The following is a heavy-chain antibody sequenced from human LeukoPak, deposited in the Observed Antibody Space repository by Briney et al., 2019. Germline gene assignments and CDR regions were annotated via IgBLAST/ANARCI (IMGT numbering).Heavy chain of an antibody. CDR3: ARDLGYSSGWYGWD. J-gene: IGHJ4*02. CDR2: IYTSGST. CDR1: GGSISSGSYY. Sequence: SETLSLTCTVSGGSISSGSYYWSWIRQPAGKGLEWIGRIYTSGSTNYNPSLKSRVTISVDTSKNQFSLKLSSVTDADTAVYYCARDLGYSSGWYGWDWGQGTLVTVSS. D-gene: IGHD6-19*01. V-gene: IGHV4-61*02.